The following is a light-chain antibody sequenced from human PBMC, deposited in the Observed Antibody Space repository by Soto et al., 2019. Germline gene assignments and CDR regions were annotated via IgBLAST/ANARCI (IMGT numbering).Light chain of an antibody. CDR3: QQYGTSPLT. Sequence: EIVLTQSPGTLSLSPGERATLSCRASQSVGSTYLAWYQQKPGQAPKLLIYGVSSRATGIPDRFSGSGSGTDFTLTISRLEPEDFAEYYCQQYGTSPLTFGPGTKVDI. J-gene: IGKJ3*01. V-gene: IGKV3-20*01. CDR2: GVS. CDR1: QSVGSTY.